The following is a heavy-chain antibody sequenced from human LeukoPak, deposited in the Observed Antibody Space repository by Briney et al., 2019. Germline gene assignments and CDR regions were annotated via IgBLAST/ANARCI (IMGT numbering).Heavy chain of an antibody. V-gene: IGHV5-51*01. CDR3: ARRQAVATLGEFDY. CDR2: ICPGDSNT. CDR1: GYSFTSYR. Sequence: GESLKISCKGSGYSFTSYRIGWVRQMPGKGLEWMGIICPGDSNTRYSPSFQGQVTISADKSISTAYLQWSSLKASDTAMYYCARRQAVATLGEFDYWGQGTLVTVSS. D-gene: IGHD5-12*01. J-gene: IGHJ4*02.